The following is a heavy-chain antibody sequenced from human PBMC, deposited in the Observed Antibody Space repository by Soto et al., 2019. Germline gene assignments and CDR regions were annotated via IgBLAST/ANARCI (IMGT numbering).Heavy chain of an antibody. V-gene: IGHV3-11*01. D-gene: IGHD5-18*01. J-gene: IGHJ3*02. CDR2: ISSSGSTI. CDR1: GFTFSDYY. Sequence: GGSLRLSCAASGFTFSDYYMSWIRQAPGKGLEWVSYISSSGSTIYYADSVKGRFTISRDNAKNSLYLQMNSLRAEDTAVYYCARDHEFGYSYGYAFDIWGQGTMVTVSS. CDR3: ARDHEFGYSYGYAFDI.